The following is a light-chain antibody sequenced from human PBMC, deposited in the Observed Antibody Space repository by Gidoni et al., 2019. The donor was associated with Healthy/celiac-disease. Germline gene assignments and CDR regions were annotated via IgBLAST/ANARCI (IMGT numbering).Light chain of an antibody. Sequence: QLVLPQSPSASASLGASVKLTCTLSSGHSSYAIAWHQQQPEKGPRYLMKLNSDGSHSKGDGIPDRFSGSSSGAERYLTISSLQSEDEADYYCQTWGTSHVVFGGGTKLTVL. J-gene: IGLJ2*01. CDR2: LNSDGSH. CDR3: QTWGTSHVV. CDR1: SGHSSYA. V-gene: IGLV4-69*01.